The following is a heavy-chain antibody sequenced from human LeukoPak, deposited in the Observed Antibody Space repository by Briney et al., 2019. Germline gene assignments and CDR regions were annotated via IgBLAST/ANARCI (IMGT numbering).Heavy chain of an antibody. CDR2: ISSSGSTI. CDR1: GFTFSSYE. J-gene: IGHJ4*02. D-gene: IGHD3-10*01. V-gene: IGHV3-48*03. CDR3: ARDPNYYGSGSPPDY. Sequence: GGSLRLSXAASGFTFSSYEMNWVRQAPGKGLEWVSYISSSGSTIYYADSVKGRFTISRDNAKNSLYLQMNSLRAEDTAVYYCARDPNYYGSGSPPDYWGQGTLVTVSS.